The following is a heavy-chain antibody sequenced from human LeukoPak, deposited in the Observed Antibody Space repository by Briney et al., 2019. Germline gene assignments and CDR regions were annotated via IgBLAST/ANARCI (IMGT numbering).Heavy chain of an antibody. Sequence: SGSGGSTYSADSVKGRFIISRDNSKNTLYLQMNSLRAEDTAVYYCVWLEGDPSFDYWGQGTLVTVSS. V-gene: IGHV3-23*01. CDR2: SGSGGST. CDR3: VWLEGDPSFDY. J-gene: IGHJ4*02. D-gene: IGHD2-21*01.